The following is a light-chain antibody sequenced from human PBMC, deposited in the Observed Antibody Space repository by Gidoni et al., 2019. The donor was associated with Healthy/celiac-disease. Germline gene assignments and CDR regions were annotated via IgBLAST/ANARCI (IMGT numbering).Light chain of an antibody. V-gene: IGLV2-23*02. J-gene: IGLJ1*01. Sequence: QSALTQPASVSGSPGQSITISCTGTSSDVGSYNLVSWYQQHPGKAPKLMIYEVSKRPSGVSNRFSGSKSGNTASLTISGLQAEDEADYYCCSYAGSSPSGFVFGTGTKVTVL. CDR3: CSYAGSSPSGFV. CDR1: SSDVGSYNL. CDR2: EVS.